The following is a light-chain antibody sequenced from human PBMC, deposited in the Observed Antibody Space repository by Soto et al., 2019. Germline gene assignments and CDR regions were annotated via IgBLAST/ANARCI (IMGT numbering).Light chain of an antibody. Sequence: DIPMTQSPSSLSASVGDRVTITCRASQGISNYLAWYQQKPGKVPKLLIYAASTLQSGVPSRFSGSGSGTDFTLTISSLQPEDVATYYCQKYNSAPFTCGQGTRLENK. J-gene: IGKJ5*01. CDR3: QKYNSAPFT. CDR2: AAS. V-gene: IGKV1-27*01. CDR1: QGISNY.